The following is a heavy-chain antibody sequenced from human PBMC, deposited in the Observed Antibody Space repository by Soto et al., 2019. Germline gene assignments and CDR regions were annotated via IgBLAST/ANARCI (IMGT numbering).Heavy chain of an antibody. CDR2: IYYSGST. CDR3: GREGSCGGDCHL. J-gene: IGHJ5*02. Sequence: LSLTCTVSGGSISSGGYYWSWIRQHPGKGLEWIGYIYYSGSTYYNPSLKSRVTISVDTSKNQFSLKLSSVTAADTAVYHCGREGSCGGDCHLWGQGTLVTVSS. CDR1: GGSISSGGYY. D-gene: IGHD2-21*02. V-gene: IGHV4-31*03.